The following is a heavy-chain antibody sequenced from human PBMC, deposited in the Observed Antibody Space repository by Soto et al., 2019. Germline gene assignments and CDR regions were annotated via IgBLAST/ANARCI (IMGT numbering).Heavy chain of an antibody. J-gene: IGHJ5*02. CDR2: ISYDGSNK. D-gene: IGHD1-26*01. CDR1: GFTFSSYA. V-gene: IGHV3-30-3*01. Sequence: QVQLVESGGGVVQPGRSLRLSCGASGFTFSSYAMHWVRQAPGKGLEWVAVISYDGSNKYYADSVKGRFTISRDNSKNTLYLQMNSLRAEDTAVYYCARGRRELRGDWFDPWGQGTLVTVSS. CDR3: ARGRRELRGDWFDP.